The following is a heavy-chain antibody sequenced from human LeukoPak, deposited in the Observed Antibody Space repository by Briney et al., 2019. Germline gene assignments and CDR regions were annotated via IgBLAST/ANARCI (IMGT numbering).Heavy chain of an antibody. V-gene: IGHV3-30*02. CDR1: GFTFSSYR. Sequence: GGSLRLCCGASGFTFSSYRMHWVRQAPGKGLEWVPFIRYDGSHKYSADFVKGRFTISRDNYKNTLYLKMNSLRAEDTAVYFCAKDGGYYYDSSGYYYSSAFDIWGQGTMVTVSS. J-gene: IGHJ3*02. D-gene: IGHD3-22*01. CDR3: AKDGGYYYDSSGYYYSSAFDI. CDR2: IRYDGSHK.